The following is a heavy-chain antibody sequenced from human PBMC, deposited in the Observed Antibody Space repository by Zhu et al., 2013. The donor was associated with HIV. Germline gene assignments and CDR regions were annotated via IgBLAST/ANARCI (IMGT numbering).Heavy chain of an antibody. CDR3: ARWLTMVRGVIPPGGYYYGMDV. J-gene: IGHJ6*02. CDR2: INPSGGST. Sequence: QVQLVQSGAEVKKPGASVKVSCKASGYTFTSYYMHWVRQAPGQGLEWMGIINPSGGSTNYAQKFQGRVTITADKSTSTAYMELSSLRSEDTAVYYCARWLTMVRGVIPPGGYYYGMDVWGQGTTVTVSS. D-gene: IGHD3-10*01. V-gene: IGHV1-46*01. CDR1: GYTFTSYY.